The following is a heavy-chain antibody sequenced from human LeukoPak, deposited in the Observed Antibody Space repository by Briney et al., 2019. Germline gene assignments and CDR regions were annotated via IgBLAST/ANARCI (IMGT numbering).Heavy chain of an antibody. CDR2: ISSSSSTI. J-gene: IGHJ4*02. CDR3: ARDSAAVMPHFDF. Sequence: LGGSLRLSCAASGFTFSSYSMNWVRQAPGKGLEWVSYISSSSSTIYYADSVKGRFTISRDNAKNSLYLQMNSLRAEDTAVYYCARDSAAVMPHFDFWGQGTLVTVSS. V-gene: IGHV3-48*01. CDR1: GFTFSSYS. D-gene: IGHD2-2*01.